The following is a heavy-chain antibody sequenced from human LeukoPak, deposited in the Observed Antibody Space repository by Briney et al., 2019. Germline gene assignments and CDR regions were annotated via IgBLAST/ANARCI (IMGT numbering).Heavy chain of an antibody. J-gene: IGHJ6*03. D-gene: IGHD2-2*01. V-gene: IGHV4-34*01. CDR1: GGSFSGYY. CDR3: AASSTSEARYYYYYYMDV. Sequence: SETLSLTCAVYGGSFSGYYWSWIRQPPGKGLEWIGEINHSGSTNYNPSLKSRVTISVDTSKNQFSLKLSSVTAADTAVYYCAASSTSEARYYYYYYMDVWGKGTTATVSS. CDR2: INHSGST.